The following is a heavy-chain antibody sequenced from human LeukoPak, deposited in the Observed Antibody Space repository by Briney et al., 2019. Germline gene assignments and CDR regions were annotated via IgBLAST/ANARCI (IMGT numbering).Heavy chain of an antibody. CDR1: GYSFTSYW. D-gene: IGHD6-13*01. CDR3: ARHAGWQSYNPKYSSSWYLDY. CDR2: LYPGDSDT. J-gene: IGHJ4*02. Sequence: GGSPKISGKSSGYSFTSYWIGWVRQMPGQGLEWMGILYPGDSDTRYSPSFQCQVTISTDKSISTASLQWTRLKSSHTAISYRARHAGWQSYNPKYSSSWYLDYWGQGTLVTVSS. V-gene: IGHV5-51*01.